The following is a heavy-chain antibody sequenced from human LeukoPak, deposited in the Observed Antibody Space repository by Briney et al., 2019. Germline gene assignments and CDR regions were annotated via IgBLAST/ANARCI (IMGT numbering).Heavy chain of an antibody. Sequence: SETLSLTCTVSGGSISITNYYWGWIRQPPGKGLEWIGNIYYDGSTYYNPSLKSRVTISVDTSKNHFSLKLNSVTTADTAVYYCTRGAGWLIDYWGQGILVTVSS. V-gene: IGHV4-39*07. CDR1: GGSISITNYY. D-gene: IGHD3-16*01. CDR3: TRGAGWLIDY. CDR2: IYYDGST. J-gene: IGHJ4*02.